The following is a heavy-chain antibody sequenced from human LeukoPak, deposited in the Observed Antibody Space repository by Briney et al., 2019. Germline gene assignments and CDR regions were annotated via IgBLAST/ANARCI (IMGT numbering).Heavy chain of an antibody. CDR3: ARGAGYNYPYCFDY. J-gene: IGHJ4*02. D-gene: IGHD5-24*01. CDR2: ISGSGGST. Sequence: GGSLRLSCAASGFTFSSYAMTWVRQAPGKGLEWVSGISGSGGSTYYADSVKGRFTISRDNSKNTLYLQMNSLRAEDTAVYYCARGAGYNYPYCFDYWGQGTLVTVSS. CDR1: GFTFSSYA. V-gene: IGHV3-23*01.